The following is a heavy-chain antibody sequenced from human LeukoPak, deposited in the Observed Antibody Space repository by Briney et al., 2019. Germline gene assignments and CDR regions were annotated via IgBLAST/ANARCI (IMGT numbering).Heavy chain of an antibody. CDR3: AAGLRKDALFDP. Sequence: SVKVSCKASGFTFTSSAMQWVRQARGQRLEWIGWIVVGSNITNYAQKFQERITITRDMSTTTAYLELSSLRSEDTAVYYCAAGLRKDALFDPWGQGTLVTVSS. J-gene: IGHJ5*02. V-gene: IGHV1-58*02. CDR1: GFTFTSSA. CDR2: IVVGSNIT. D-gene: IGHD3-22*01.